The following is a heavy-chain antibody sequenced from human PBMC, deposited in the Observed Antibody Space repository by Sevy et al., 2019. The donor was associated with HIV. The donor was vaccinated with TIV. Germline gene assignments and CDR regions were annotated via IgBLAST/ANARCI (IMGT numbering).Heavy chain of an antibody. Sequence: SETLSLACAVYGGSFRDYLWTWIRQPPGKGLEWIGEISHSGRTNYHPSFQSRVTSSVDMSKNQFSLRLKSVTAADTTTYYCARGANLLKSSSWYFSALHSYYYDMDVWGQGTTVTVSS. CDR3: ARGANLLKSSSWYFSALHSYYYDMDV. D-gene: IGHD6-13*01. J-gene: IGHJ6*02. CDR1: GGSFRDYL. V-gene: IGHV4-34*01. CDR2: ISHSGRT.